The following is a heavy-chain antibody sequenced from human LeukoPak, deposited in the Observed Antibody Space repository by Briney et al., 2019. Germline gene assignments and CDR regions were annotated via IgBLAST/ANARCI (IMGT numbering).Heavy chain of an antibody. J-gene: IGHJ4*02. V-gene: IGHV4-39*07. CDR1: GGSISSSSYY. CDR2: IYYSGST. D-gene: IGHD5-18*01. Sequence: SGTLSLTCTVSGGSISSSSYYWGWIRQPPGKGLEWVGSIYYSGSTYYNPSLKSRVTMSLDTSKNQFSLKLNSVTAADTAVYYCARAGNSFNTGYYFDYWGQGTLVTVSS. CDR3: ARAGNSFNTGYYFDY.